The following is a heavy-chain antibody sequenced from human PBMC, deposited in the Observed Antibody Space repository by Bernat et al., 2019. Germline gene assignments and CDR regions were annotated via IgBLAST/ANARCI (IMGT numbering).Heavy chain of an antibody. CDR2: IKQDGSEK. J-gene: IGHJ4*02. V-gene: IGHV3-7*03. D-gene: IGHD3-22*01. CDR3: AKGTTSGYYYPFDC. Sequence: EVQLVESGGGLVQPGGSLRLSCAASGFTFSFYWMSWVRQAPGKGLEWLANIKQDGSEKYYVDSVKGRFTISRDNSKNTLYLEMNSLRAEDTAVYYCAKGTTSGYYYPFDCWGQGTLVTVSS. CDR1: GFTFSFYW.